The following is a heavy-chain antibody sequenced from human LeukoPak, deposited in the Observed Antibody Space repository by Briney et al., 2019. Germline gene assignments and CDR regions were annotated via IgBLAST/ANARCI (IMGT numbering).Heavy chain of an antibody. CDR2: IKQDGSEK. CDR3: ASSGYSSSWYGEIS. CDR1: GFTFSSYW. D-gene: IGHD6-13*01. J-gene: IGHJ4*02. Sequence: GGSLRLSCAASGFTFSSYWMSWVRQAPGKGLEGVANIKQDGSEKYYVDSVKGRFTISRDNAKNSLYLQMSSLRAEDTAVYYCASSGYSSSWYGEISWGQGTLVTVSS. V-gene: IGHV3-7*01.